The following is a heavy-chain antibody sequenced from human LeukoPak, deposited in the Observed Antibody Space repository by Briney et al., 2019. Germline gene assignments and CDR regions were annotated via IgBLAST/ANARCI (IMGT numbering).Heavy chain of an antibody. J-gene: IGHJ3*02. CDR1: GGSISSGSYY. D-gene: IGHD1-26*01. V-gene: IGHV4-61*02. CDR3: ARAGAGPRGKWAFDI. Sequence: SETLSLTCTVSGGSISSGSYYWSWIRQPAGKGLEWIGRIYTSGSTNYNPSLKSRVTISVDTSKNQFSLKLSSVTAADTAVYYCARAGAGPRGKWAFDIWGQGTMVTVSS. CDR2: IYTSGST.